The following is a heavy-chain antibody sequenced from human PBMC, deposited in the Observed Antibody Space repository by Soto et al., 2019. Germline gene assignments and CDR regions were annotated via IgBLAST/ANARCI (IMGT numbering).Heavy chain of an antibody. CDR2: IRSKAYDETT. CDR1: GFTFGDYA. V-gene: IGHV3-49*03. CDR3: TRDNFRFDP. J-gene: IGHJ5*02. Sequence: SLRISCTTSGFTFGDYAMTWFRQAPEKGLEWVGFIRSKAYDETTEYAASVKGRFIISRDDSESIAYLQMNSLQTEDTAVYYCTRDNFRFDPWGQGTLVTVSS.